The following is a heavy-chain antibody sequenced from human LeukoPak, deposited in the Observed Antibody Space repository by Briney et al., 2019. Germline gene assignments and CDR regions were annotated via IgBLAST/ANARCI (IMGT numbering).Heavy chain of an antibody. CDR3: ARKKPGYYDFWSGYSVDFDY. CDR1: GYTFTSYD. J-gene: IGHJ4*02. V-gene: IGHV1-8*01. CDR2: MNPNSGNT. Sequence: ASVKVSCKASGYTFTSYDINWVRQATGQGLEWMGWMNPNSGNTGYAQKFQGRVTMTRNTSISTAYMELSSLRSEDTAVCYCARKKPGYYDFWSGYSVDFDYWGQGTLVTVSS. D-gene: IGHD3-3*01.